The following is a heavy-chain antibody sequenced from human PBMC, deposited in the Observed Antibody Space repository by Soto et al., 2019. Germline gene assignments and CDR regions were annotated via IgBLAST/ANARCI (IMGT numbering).Heavy chain of an antibody. J-gene: IGHJ6*02. Sequence: TSETLSLTCAVYGGSFSGYYWSWIRQPPGKGLEWIGEINHSGSTNYNPSLKSRVTISVDTSKNQFSLKLSSVTAADTAVYYCARWRTGYGLYGMDVWGQGTTVTVSS. D-gene: IGHD5-12*01. V-gene: IGHV4-34*01. CDR1: GGSFSGYY. CDR3: ARWRTGYGLYGMDV. CDR2: INHSGST.